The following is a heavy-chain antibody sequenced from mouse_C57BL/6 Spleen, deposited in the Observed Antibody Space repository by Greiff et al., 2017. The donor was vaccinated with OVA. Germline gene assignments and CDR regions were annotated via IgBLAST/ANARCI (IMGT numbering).Heavy chain of an antibody. CDR1: GYTFTSYW. V-gene: IGHV1-53*01. CDR3: ARGATVVAPWYAMDY. CDR2: INPSNGGT. Sequence: VKLQQPGPELVKPGASVKLSCKASGYTFTSYWMHWVKQRPRQGLEWIGNINPSNGGTNYNEKFKSKATLTVDKSSSTAYMQLSSLTSEDSAVYYCARGATVVAPWYAMDYWGQGTSVTVSS. D-gene: IGHD1-1*01. J-gene: IGHJ4*01.